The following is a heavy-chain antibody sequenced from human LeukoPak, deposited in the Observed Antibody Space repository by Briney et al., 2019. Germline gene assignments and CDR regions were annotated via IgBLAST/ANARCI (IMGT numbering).Heavy chain of an antibody. J-gene: IGHJ4*02. D-gene: IGHD4-17*01. V-gene: IGHV4-59*08. Sequence: PSETLSLTCTVSGGSISSYYWSWIRQPPGKGLEWIGYIYYSGSTNYNPSLKSRVTISVDTSKNQFSLKLSSVTAADTAVYYCARHGKLREKYYFDYWGQGTLVTVSS. CDR3: ARHGKLREKYYFDY. CDR2: IYYSGST. CDR1: GGSISSYY.